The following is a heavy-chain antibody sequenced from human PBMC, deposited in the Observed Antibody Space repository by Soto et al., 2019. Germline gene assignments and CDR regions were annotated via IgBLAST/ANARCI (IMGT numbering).Heavy chain of an antibody. J-gene: IGHJ4*02. D-gene: IGHD1-26*01. CDR3: ATTSGSFPY. CDR1: GYSISCGYY. V-gene: IGHV4-38-2*01. CDR2: IYHSGRT. Sequence: SETLSLTCAVSGYSISCGYYWGWIRQPPGKGLEWIGSIYHSGRTYYNPSLKSRLTISLDTPKNQFSPKLTSVTAADTALYFCATTSGSFPYWGQGTLVTVSS.